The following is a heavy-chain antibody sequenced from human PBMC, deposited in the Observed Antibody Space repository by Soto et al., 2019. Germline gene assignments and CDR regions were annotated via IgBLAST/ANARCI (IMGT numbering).Heavy chain of an antibody. CDR1: DGSVSSGNYY. J-gene: IGHJ4*02. V-gene: IGHV4-61*01. CDR3: ARDSLALFDS. Sequence: QAQLQESGPGLVKTSETLSLTCTVSDGSVSSGNYYWTWIRQPPGKGLEWIGYIHSSGSTLYNPSLKSRVFTSVDTSMNQFSLKLTSVTAADTALYFCARDSLALFDSWGQGTLVTVSS. CDR2: IHSSGST. D-gene: IGHD5-12*01.